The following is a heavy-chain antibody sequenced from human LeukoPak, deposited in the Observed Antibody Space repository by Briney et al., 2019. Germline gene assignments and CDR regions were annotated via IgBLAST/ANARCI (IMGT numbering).Heavy chain of an antibody. CDR3: AREDFLEWPSGVYDV. J-gene: IGHJ3*01. Sequence: SVKVSCKASGYTFTSYGITWVRQAPGQGLEWMGGIIPILATTNYAQKFQGKVTITADDSTSTAFMEVNSLRSEDTAVYYCAREDFLEWPSGVYDVWGHGTMVTVSS. CDR2: IIPILATT. V-gene: IGHV1-69*13. D-gene: IGHD3-3*01. CDR1: GYTFTSYG.